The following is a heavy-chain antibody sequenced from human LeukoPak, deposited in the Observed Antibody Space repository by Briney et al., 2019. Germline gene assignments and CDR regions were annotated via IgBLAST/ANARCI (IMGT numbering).Heavy chain of an antibody. CDR3: ARADYCSGGSCYGRVFDY. J-gene: IGHJ4*02. CDR2: IKQDGSEK. V-gene: IGHV3-7*01. D-gene: IGHD2-15*01. CDR1: GFTCSSYW. Sequence: PGGSLRLSCAASGFTCSSYWMSWVRQAPGKGLEWVANIKQDGSEKYYVDSVKGRFTISRDNAKNSLYLQMSSLRAEDTAVYYCARADYCSGGSCYGRVFDYWGQGTLVTVSS.